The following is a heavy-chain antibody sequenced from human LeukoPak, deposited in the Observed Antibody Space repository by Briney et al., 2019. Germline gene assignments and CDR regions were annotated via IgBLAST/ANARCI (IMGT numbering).Heavy chain of an antibody. CDR1: GFTVSNAW. V-gene: IGHV3-15*01. D-gene: IGHD1-1*01. CDR3: TTLKVGSAWYIDY. Sequence: PGGSLRLSCAASGFTVSNAWMSWVRQAPGQGLEWVGRIKSKTDGGTTDYAAPVKGRFTISRDDSKNTLYLQVNSLKTEDTAVYYCTTLKVGSAWYIDYWGQRTLVTVSS. CDR2: IKSKTDGGTT. J-gene: IGHJ4*02.